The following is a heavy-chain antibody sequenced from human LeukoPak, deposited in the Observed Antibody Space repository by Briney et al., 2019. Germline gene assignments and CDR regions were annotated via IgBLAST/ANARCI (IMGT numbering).Heavy chain of an antibody. CDR1: GGSISSSSYY. D-gene: IGHD3-22*01. V-gene: IGHV4-39*01. CDR3: ARKGSRALGFYDRRDSFDI. J-gene: IGHJ3*02. CDR2: IYYSGST. Sequence: NPSETLSLTCTVSGGSISSSSYYWGWIRQPPGKGLEWIGSIYYSGSTYYNPSLKSRVTISVDTSKNQFSLKLSSVTAADTAVYYCARKGSRALGFYDRRDSFDIWSQGTTVIVSS.